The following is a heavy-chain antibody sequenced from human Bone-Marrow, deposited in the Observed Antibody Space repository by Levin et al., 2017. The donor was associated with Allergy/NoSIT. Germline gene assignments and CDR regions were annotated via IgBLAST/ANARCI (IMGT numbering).Heavy chain of an antibody. CDR2: IWYDGSNK. J-gene: IGHJ6*02. V-gene: IGHV3-33*01. D-gene: IGHD6-19*01. Sequence: GGSLRLSCAASGFTFSSYGMHWVRQAPGKGLEWVAVIWYDGSNKYYADSVKGRFTISRDNSKNTLYLQMNSLRAEDTAVYYCARVAVAARAEGGMDVWGQGTTVTVSS. CDR3: ARVAVAARAEGGMDV. CDR1: GFTFSSYG.